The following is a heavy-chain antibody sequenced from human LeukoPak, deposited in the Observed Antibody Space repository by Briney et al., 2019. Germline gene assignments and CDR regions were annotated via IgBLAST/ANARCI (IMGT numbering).Heavy chain of an antibody. CDR3: ATSVTSSSGWYYGY. V-gene: IGHV4-31*03. Sequence: SETLSLTCTVSGGSISSGGYYWSWIRQHPGKGLEWIGYISYSGSTFYNPSLQSRVAMSLDTSKSQFSLKLSSVTAADTAIYYCATSVTSSSGWYYGYWGQGSLVTVSS. J-gene: IGHJ4*02. CDR1: GGSISSGGYY. D-gene: IGHD6-19*01. CDR2: ISYSGST.